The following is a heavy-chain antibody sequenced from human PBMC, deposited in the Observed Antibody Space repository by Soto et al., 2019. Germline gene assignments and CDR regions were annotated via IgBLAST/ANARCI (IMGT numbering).Heavy chain of an antibody. D-gene: IGHD2-15*01. CDR1: GFSFSRYG. Sequence: HPGGPSRRCCAAPGFSFSRYGMHWDRQAPGKGLVWVSRINSDGSSTSYADSVKGRFTISRDNSKNTLYLQMNSLRAEDTAVYYCAKDLRYCSGGSCHGVWDYWGQGT. CDR3: AKDLRYCSGGSCHGVWDY. CDR2: INSDGSST. J-gene: IGHJ4*02. V-gene: IGHV3-74*01.